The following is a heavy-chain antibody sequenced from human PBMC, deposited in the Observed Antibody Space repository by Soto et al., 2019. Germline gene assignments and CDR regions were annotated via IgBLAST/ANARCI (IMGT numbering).Heavy chain of an antibody. Sequence: EVQLVESGGGVVQVGGSLRLSCAAPGFTFRSDTMHWVRQAPGKGLVWVSRIKSDGSKYYADSVKGRFTISRANAKSTLYLEMNSLGVEDTALYYCLRGRSGNYCYFDYWGQGTLVTVSS. V-gene: IGHV3-74*01. D-gene: IGHD3-3*01. J-gene: IGHJ4*03. CDR1: GFTFRSDT. CDR3: LRGRSGNYCYFDY. CDR2: IKSDGSK.